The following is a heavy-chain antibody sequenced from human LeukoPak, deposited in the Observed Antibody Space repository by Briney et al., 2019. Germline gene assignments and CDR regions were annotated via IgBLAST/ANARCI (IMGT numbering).Heavy chain of an antibody. CDR3: ARDPTTVVTVPYYFDF. CDR1: GGSFTGYF. D-gene: IGHD4-23*01. V-gene: IGHV4-34*01. J-gene: IGHJ4*02. CDR2: INDRGTT. Sequence: SETLSLTCAVYGGSFTGYFWNWIRQSPGKGLEWIAEINDRGTTNYNPLLKSRVTISVDTSKNQFSLKLTSVTAADTGVYYCARDPTTVVTVPYYFDFWGQGSKAPVSS.